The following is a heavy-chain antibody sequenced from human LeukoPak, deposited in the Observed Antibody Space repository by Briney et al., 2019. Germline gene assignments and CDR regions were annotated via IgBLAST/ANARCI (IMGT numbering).Heavy chain of an antibody. V-gene: IGHV3-20*04. D-gene: IGHD2-2*01. J-gene: IGHJ4*02. CDR3: AKDLVVAFDY. CDR1: GFKFDDYG. CDR2: IDWNGAST. Sequence: PGGSLRLSCAASGFKFDDYGMSWVRQAPGKGLEWVSGIDWNGASTGFADSVKGRFTISRDNAKNSLYLQMNSLRAEDTAVYYCAKDLVVAFDYWGQGTPVTVSS.